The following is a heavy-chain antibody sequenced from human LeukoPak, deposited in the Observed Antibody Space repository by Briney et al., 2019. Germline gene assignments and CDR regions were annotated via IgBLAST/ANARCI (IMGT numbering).Heavy chain of an antibody. Sequence: GGSLRLSCAATGYSFKDYGMHWVRQPPGKGLEWVSAINWNGGGTDYAVSVKGRFTIFRDNAKNSLYLQLSSLRPEDTALYYCAKHLTATNTYIFFGLDVWGQGTSVTVSS. CDR2: INWNGGGT. CDR1: GYSFKDYG. V-gene: IGHV3-9*01. D-gene: IGHD1-26*01. CDR3: AKHLTATNTYIFFGLDV. J-gene: IGHJ6*02.